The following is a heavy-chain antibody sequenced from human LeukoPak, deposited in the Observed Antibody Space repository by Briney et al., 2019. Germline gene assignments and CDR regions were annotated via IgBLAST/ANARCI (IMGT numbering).Heavy chain of an antibody. D-gene: IGHD3-3*01. J-gene: IGHJ5*02. Sequence: PSETLSLTCTVSGGSISSGGYYWSWIRQHPGKGLEWIGYIYYSGSTYYNPSLKSRVTISVDTSKNHFSLKLSSVTAADTAVYYCAREWLLFRGFDPWGQGTLVTVSS. CDR2: IYYSGST. CDR1: GGSISSGGYY. V-gene: IGHV4-31*03. CDR3: AREWLLFRGFDP.